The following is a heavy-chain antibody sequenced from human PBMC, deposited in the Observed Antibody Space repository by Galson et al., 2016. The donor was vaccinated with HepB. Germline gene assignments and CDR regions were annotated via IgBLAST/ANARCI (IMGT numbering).Heavy chain of an antibody. J-gene: IGHJ6*02. CDR3: AKDLRPGMKWLPLTWGMDV. CDR2: ISFDGSKQ. Sequence: SLRLSCAASGFLFSSYGMHWVRQTPGKGLEWVAVISFDGSKQYYVDSVKGRFTISRDNSRNTLYLQMNSLRLEDTAVYSCAKDLRPGMKWLPLTWGMDVWGQGTTVTVSS. CDR1: GFLFSSYG. D-gene: IGHD3-22*01. V-gene: IGHV3-30*18.